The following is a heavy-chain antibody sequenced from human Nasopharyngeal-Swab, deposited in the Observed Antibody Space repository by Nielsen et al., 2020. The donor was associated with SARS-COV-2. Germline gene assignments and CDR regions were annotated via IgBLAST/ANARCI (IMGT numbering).Heavy chain of an antibody. V-gene: IGHV3-49*03. CDR1: GFNFGDYD. D-gene: IGHD3-10*01. CDR2: IRSKTYGAAT. CDR3: ARPTMIRLRPYYFDY. J-gene: IGHJ4*02. Sequence: GESLKISCTSSGFNFGDYDVSWFRQAPGKGLEWIGFIRSKTYGAATECAASVYGRFTISRDDSKSIAYLQMNSLKTEDTAVYFCARPTMIRLRPYYFDYWGQGTQVTVSS.